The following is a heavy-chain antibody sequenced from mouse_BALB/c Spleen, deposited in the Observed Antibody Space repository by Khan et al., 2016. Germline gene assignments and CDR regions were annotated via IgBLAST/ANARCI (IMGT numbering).Heavy chain of an antibody. D-gene: IGHD1-1*01. CDR1: GFNIKDTY. Sequence: EVQLQESGAELVKPGASVKLSCTVSGFNIKDTYMYWVKQRPEQGLEWIGRIDPANGNSKYDPKFQGKATITADTSSHTAYVQRSSLTSDDTAVYYCARDYYGSRGYFDVWGAGTTVTVSS. J-gene: IGHJ1*01. CDR3: ARDYYGSRGYFDV. V-gene: IGHV14-3*02. CDR2: IDPANGNS.